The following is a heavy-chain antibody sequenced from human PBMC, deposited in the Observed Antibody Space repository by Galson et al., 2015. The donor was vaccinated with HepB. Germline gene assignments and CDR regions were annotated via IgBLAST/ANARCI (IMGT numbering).Heavy chain of an antibody. CDR1: GYTLSGYY. J-gene: IGHJ5*02. CDR2: INLNTGGT. Sequence: SVKVSCKASGYTLSGYYIHWVRQAPGQGLEWMGRINLNTGGTKYAQNFQGRVTMTRDTSINTAYMDLSRLTSDDTAVYYCAREKGLGIVATIRERGWFDPWGQGTPVIVSS. V-gene: IGHV1-2*06. D-gene: IGHD5-12*01. CDR3: AREKGLGIVATIRERGWFDP.